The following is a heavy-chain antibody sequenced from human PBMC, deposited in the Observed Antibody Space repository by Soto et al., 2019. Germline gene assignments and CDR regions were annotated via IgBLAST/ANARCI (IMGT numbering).Heavy chain of an antibody. D-gene: IGHD2-21*02. CDR1: GFTVSSNY. V-gene: IGHV3-53*01. CDR3: ARDXRVVVTAIHYWYFDL. J-gene: IGHJ2*01. CDR2: IYSGGST. Sequence: TGGSLRLSCAASGFTVSSNYMSWVRQAPGKGLEWVSVIYSGGSTYYADSVKGRFTISRDNSKNTLYLQMNSLRAEDTAVYYCARDXRVVVTAIHYWYFDLWGRGTLVTVSS.